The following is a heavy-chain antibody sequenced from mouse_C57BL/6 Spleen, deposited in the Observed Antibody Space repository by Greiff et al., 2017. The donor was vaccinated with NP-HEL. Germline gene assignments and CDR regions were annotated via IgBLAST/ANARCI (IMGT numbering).Heavy chain of an antibody. D-gene: IGHD1-1*01. CDR2: IWSGGST. Sequence: QVQLQQSGPGLVQPSQSLSITCTVSGFSLTSYGVHWVRQSPGKGLEWLGVIWSGGSTDYNAAFISRLSISKDNSKSQVFIKMNSLQADDTAIYYCARNGLLHYAMDYWGQGTSVTVSS. J-gene: IGHJ4*01. V-gene: IGHV2-2*01. CDR1: GFSLTSYG. CDR3: ARNGLLHYAMDY.